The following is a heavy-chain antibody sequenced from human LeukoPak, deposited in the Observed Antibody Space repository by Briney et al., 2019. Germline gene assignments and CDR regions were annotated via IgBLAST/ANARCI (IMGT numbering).Heavy chain of an antibody. Sequence: PGGSLRLSCAASGFTFSNAWLSWVRQAPGKGLEWVGFVRSKAYGGTTEYAASVKGRFTISRDDSKTIAYLQMNSLKTEDTAVYYCTRADYWGQGTRVTVSS. J-gene: IGHJ4*02. V-gene: IGHV3-49*04. CDR3: TRADY. CDR2: VRSKAYGGTT. CDR1: GFTFSNAW.